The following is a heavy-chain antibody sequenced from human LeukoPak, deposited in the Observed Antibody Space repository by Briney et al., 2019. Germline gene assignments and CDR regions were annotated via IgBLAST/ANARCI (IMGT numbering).Heavy chain of an antibody. CDR1: GGSFSDYF. Sequence: SETLSLICSVYGGSFSDYFWSWIRQTPGKGLEWIGEIDDGGNTNYNPSFMSRVLVSMQKSKKEFSLVMRSVTAADTAVYYCARFSRITWGDWGDAFDIWSQGATVIVSS. CDR3: ARFSRITWGDWGDAFDI. V-gene: IGHV4-34*01. D-gene: IGHD2-21*02. CDR2: IDDGGNT. J-gene: IGHJ3*02.